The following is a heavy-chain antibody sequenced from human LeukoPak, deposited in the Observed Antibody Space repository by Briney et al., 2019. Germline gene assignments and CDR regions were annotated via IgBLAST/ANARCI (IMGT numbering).Heavy chain of an antibody. J-gene: IGHJ4*02. CDR3: AKSLGGVESGLALAGH. Sequence: GGSLRLSCAASGFTFSSYGMHWVRQAPGKGLERVAVIWYGGSNKYYADSVKGRFTISRDNSKNTLYLQMNSLRAEDTAVYYCAKSLGGVESGLALAGHWGQGTLVTVSS. V-gene: IGHV3-30*02. CDR1: GFTFSSYG. CDR2: IWYGGSNK. D-gene: IGHD3-16*01.